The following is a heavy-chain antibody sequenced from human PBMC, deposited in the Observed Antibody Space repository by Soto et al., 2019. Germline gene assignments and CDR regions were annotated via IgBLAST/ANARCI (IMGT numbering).Heavy chain of an antibody. CDR1: GFTFSSYA. V-gene: IGHV3-30-3*01. CDR2: ISYDGSNK. D-gene: IGHD4-17*01. CDR3: ARSGSRYYGDLRDFDY. J-gene: IGHJ4*02. Sequence: GGSLRLSCAAPGFTFSSYAMHWVRQAPGKGLEWVAVISYDGSNKYYADSVKGRFTISRDNSKNTLYLQMNSLRAEDTAVYYCARSGSRYYGDLRDFDYWGQGTLVTVSS.